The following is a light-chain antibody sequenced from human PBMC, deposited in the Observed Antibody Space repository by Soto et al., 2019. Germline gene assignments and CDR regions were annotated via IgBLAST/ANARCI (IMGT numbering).Light chain of an antibody. CDR2: GAS. CDR1: QDISSY. Sequence: IQLTQSPSSLSASVGDRVTITCRASQDISSYLAWYQQKPGKAPNLLIYGASNLETGVPSRFSGSGSGTDSTFTISSLQPEDIATYYCRQYDDLPPTFGQGTRLEI. J-gene: IGKJ5*01. V-gene: IGKV1-33*01. CDR3: RQYDDLPPT.